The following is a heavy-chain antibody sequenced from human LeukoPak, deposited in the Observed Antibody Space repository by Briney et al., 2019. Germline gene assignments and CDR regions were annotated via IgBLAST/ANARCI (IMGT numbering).Heavy chain of an antibody. J-gene: IGHJ4*02. V-gene: IGHV5-51*01. D-gene: IGHD5-12*01. Sequence: GESLKISCKGSGYTFTNHFIAWVRQMAGKSLEWMGVIYPGSSDTRYSPSFQGHVTISADKSISTAYLQWSSLKASDSAMYYCARQGGGSGDDYSSYWGQGTLVTVSS. CDR1: GYTFTNHF. CDR2: IYPGSSDT. CDR3: ARQGGGSGDDYSSY.